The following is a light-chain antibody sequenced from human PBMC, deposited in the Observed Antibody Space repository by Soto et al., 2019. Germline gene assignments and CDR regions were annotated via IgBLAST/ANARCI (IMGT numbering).Light chain of an antibody. Sequence: DIQMTQSPSSLSASVGDRVTITCQASQDISNYLNWYQQKPGKAPKLLIYDASNLETGVPSRFSGSGSGTDFTFTISSLQPEDIATYYCQQYNSYLLTFGPGTKVDIK. CDR3: QQYNSYLLT. CDR1: QDISNY. V-gene: IGKV1-33*01. J-gene: IGKJ3*01. CDR2: DAS.